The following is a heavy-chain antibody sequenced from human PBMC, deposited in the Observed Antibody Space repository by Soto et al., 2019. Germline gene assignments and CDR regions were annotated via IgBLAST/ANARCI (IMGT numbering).Heavy chain of an antibody. V-gene: IGHV3-23*01. D-gene: IGHD6-13*01. J-gene: IGHJ6*02. CDR2: ISGSGGST. CDR3: AKKSWYSVFSFNV. CDR1: GFTFSSYA. Sequence: EVQLLESGGGLVQPGGSLRLSCAASGFTFSSYAMSWVRQAPGKGLEWVSDISGSGGSTYYADSVKGRFTISRDNSKNPLYLQMNSLRAEDTAVYYCAKKSWYSVFSFNVWGQGTTVIVSS.